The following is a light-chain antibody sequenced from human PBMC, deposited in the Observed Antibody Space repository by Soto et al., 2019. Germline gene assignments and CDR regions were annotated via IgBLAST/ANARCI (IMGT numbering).Light chain of an antibody. CDR2: AAS. V-gene: IGKV1-12*01. Sequence: DIQMTQYPSSVSASVGDRVTITCRASQDISSLLAWYQQKPGKAPKIMIYAASSLQGGVPSRFSGSGSGTEFTLTISSLQPEDFATYYCQQASSFPPTFGQGTRLENK. CDR1: QDISSL. CDR3: QQASSFPPT. J-gene: IGKJ5*01.